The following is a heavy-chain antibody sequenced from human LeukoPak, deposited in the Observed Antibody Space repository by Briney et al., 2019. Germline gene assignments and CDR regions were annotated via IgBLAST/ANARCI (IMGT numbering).Heavy chain of an antibody. CDR1: GFTFSSYE. Sequence: GGSLRLSCAASGFTFSSYEMNWVRQAPGKGLEWVSDISSSGRNKNYADSVKGRFSISRDNAKNSLYLQMSSLRAEDTSVYYCAREGGGFDYWGQGTLVTVSS. V-gene: IGHV3-48*03. CDR2: ISSSGRNK. CDR3: AREGGGFDY. J-gene: IGHJ4*02. D-gene: IGHD3-16*01.